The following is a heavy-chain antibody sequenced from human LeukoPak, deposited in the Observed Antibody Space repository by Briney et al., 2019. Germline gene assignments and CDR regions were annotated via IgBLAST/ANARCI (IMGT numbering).Heavy chain of an antibody. D-gene: IGHD3-10*02. CDR3: ARDLRRKTMSSYYFDY. J-gene: IGHJ4*02. CDR2: INPNSGGT. CDR1: GYTFTGYY. V-gene: IGHV1-2*02. Sequence: ASVKVSCKASGYTFTGYYMHWVRQAPGQGLEWMGWINPNSGGTNYIQKFQGRVTMTRDTSISSAYMELSRLRSDDTAVYYCARDLRRKTMSSYYFDYWGQGTLVTVSS.